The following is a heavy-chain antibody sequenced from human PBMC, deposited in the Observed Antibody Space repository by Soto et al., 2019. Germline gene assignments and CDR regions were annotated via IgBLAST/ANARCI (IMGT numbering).Heavy chain of an antibody. Sequence: QLQLQESGSGLVKPSQTLSLTCAVSGGSISSGGYSWSWIRQPPGKGLEWIGYIYHSGSTYYNPSLKSLVTISVDRSNNQFSLKLSAVTAADTALYYCARAYYYDSSGPSFDWFDPWGQGTLVTVSS. CDR3: ARAYYYDSSGPSFDWFDP. CDR2: IYHSGST. J-gene: IGHJ5*02. V-gene: IGHV4-30-2*01. CDR1: GGSISSGGYS. D-gene: IGHD3-22*01.